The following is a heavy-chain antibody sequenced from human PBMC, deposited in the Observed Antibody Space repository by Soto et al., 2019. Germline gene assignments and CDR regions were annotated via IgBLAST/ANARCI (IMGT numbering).Heavy chain of an antibody. J-gene: IGHJ4*02. V-gene: IGHV1-69*06. Sequence: ASVKVSCKASGCTFSSYAISWVRQAPGQGLEWMGGIIPIFGTANYAQKFQGRVTITADKSTSTAYMELSSLRSEDTAVYYCARAGGIIAAAGTAFDYWGQGTLVTVSS. D-gene: IGHD6-13*01. CDR1: GCTFSSYA. CDR3: ARAGGIIAAAGTAFDY. CDR2: IIPIFGTA.